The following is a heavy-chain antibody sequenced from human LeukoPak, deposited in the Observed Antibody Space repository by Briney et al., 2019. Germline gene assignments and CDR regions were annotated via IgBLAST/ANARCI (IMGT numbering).Heavy chain of an antibody. V-gene: IGHV3-48*01. CDR2: ISSSGRTI. J-gene: IGHJ4*02. CDR3: AKDDAWLRFGE. D-gene: IGHD3-10*01. Sequence: PGGSLRLSCEASGFTFSRYGMSWVRQAPGKGLEWVSYISSSGRTIYYADSVKGRFTISRDISKNTLYLHLNSLRVEDTAVYYCAKDDAWLRFGEWSQGTLVTVSS. CDR1: GFTFSRYG.